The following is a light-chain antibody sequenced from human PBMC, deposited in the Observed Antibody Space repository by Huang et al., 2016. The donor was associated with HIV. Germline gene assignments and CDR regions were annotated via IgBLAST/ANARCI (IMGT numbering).Light chain of an antibody. CDR3: QQRNNWIT. CDR2: DAS. J-gene: IGKJ5*01. Sequence: EIVLTQSPATLSLSPGERATLSCRASQSVSSFLAWYQQNPGQAPRLLIQDASNRATGIPARFSGSGSGTDVTLTISSLEPEDFAIYYCQQRNNWITCGQGTRLEIK. CDR1: QSVSSF. V-gene: IGKV3-11*01.